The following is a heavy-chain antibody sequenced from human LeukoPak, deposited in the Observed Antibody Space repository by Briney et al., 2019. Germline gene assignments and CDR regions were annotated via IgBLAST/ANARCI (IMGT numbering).Heavy chain of an antibody. Sequence: PGGSLRLSCAASGFTFSSYEMNWVRQAPGKGLEWVSYISSSGSTIYYADSVKGRFTISRDNAKNSLYLQMNSLGAEDTAVYYCASGYCSSTSCLLSIGYWGQGTLVTVSS. CDR1: GFTFSSYE. V-gene: IGHV3-48*03. CDR3: ASGYCSSTSCLLSIGY. J-gene: IGHJ4*02. CDR2: ISSSGSTI. D-gene: IGHD2-2*01.